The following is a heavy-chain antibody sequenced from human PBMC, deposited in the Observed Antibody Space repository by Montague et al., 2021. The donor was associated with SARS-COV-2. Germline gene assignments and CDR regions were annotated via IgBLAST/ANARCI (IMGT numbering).Heavy chain of an antibody. D-gene: IGHD5-12*01. CDR2: MYYSGST. CDR1: GGSISSSSYY. J-gene: IGHJ4*02. CDR3: ARHERQWLRLYPYYFDY. V-gene: IGHV4-39*01. Sequence: SETLSLTCTVSGGSISSSSYYWGWIRQPPGKGLEWIGSMYYSGSTYYTPCLKSPVSITVDTYKNQFSLKLSSVTAADTAVYDCARHERQWLRLYPYYFDYWGQGTLVTVSS.